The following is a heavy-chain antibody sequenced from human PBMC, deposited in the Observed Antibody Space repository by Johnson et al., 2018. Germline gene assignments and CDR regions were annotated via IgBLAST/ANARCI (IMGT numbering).Heavy chain of an antibody. Sequence: QVQLQESGPGLVKPSETLALTCTVSGGSISSYYWSWIRQPPGKGLEWIGYIYYSGSTNYNPSLKSRVTISVETSKNQFSLKLSSVNAADTAVYFWGRDGGGATRWDYYYYYMDVWGKGTTVTVSS. V-gene: IGHV4-59*01. D-gene: IGHD1-26*01. CDR3: GRDGGGATRWDYYYYYMDV. CDR1: GGSISSYY. CDR2: IYYSGST. J-gene: IGHJ6*03.